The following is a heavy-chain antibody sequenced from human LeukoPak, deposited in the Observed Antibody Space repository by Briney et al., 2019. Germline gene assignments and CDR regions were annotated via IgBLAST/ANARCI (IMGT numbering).Heavy chain of an antibody. CDR2: ISSSRRYI. D-gene: IGHD4-11*01. CDR3: ARDPLHDYSDYVDY. V-gene: IGHV3-21*01. J-gene: IGHJ4*02. Sequence: HGVSLSLLRGASGPTFSSYSMKWVRQAPARALEGVSSISSSRRYIFYADSVKGRFTIPRDNSKNSRYLQMNSPRAYYTAVYYCARDPLHDYSDYVDYWGQGTLVTVSS. CDR1: GPTFSSYS.